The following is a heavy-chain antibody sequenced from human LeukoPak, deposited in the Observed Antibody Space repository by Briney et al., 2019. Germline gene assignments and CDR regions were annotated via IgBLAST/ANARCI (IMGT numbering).Heavy chain of an antibody. J-gene: IGHJ4*02. CDR3: ARDNGDYEYSY. V-gene: IGHV4-59*01. CDR1: GGSISTYY. D-gene: IGHD4-17*01. Sequence: SETLSLTRTVSGGSISTYYWSWIRQPPGKGLEWIGYIYYSGSTNYNPSLKSRVTISVDTSKNQFSLKLSSVTAADTAVYYCARDNGDYEYSYWGQGTLVTVSS. CDR2: IYYSGST.